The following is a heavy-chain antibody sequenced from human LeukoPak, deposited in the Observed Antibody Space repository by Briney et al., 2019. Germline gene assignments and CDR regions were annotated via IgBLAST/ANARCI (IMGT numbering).Heavy chain of an antibody. Sequence: SQTLSLTCTVSGGSISSGGYYWSWIRQHPGKGLEWIGYIYYSGSTYYNPSLKSRVTISVDTSKNQFSLKLRSVTAADTALYYCARALSSGWSGHDAFDIWGQGTMVTVSS. CDR2: IYYSGST. CDR3: ARALSSGWSGHDAFDI. V-gene: IGHV4-31*03. D-gene: IGHD6-19*01. J-gene: IGHJ3*02. CDR1: GGSISSGGYY.